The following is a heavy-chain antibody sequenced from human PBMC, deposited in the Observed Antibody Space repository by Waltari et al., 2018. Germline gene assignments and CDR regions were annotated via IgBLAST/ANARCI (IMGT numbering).Heavy chain of an antibody. V-gene: IGHV1-58*01. CDR1: GFTFATPA. D-gene: IGHD3-3*01. J-gene: IGHJ4*02. Sequence: QMQLVESGPEVKKPGTSVKVSCQDSGFTFATPAFPWVRQARGQRFEWIGWIVVGRGETKYSQKVQERVTISTDMSTSTVCMELSGLRSEDTAVYYCARGSYVLRFLEWTYWGQGTLVTVAS. CDR3: ARGSYVLRFLEWTY. CDR2: IVVGRGET.